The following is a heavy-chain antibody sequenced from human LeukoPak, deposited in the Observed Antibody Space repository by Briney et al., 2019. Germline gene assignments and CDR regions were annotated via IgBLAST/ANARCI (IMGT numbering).Heavy chain of an antibody. J-gene: IGHJ4*02. Sequence: GGSLRLSCAASGFTFSTYALSWVRQAPGKGLEWVSVLSASVDSAYYADSVKGRFTISRDNSKNTLYLQMNSLRAEDTAVYYCAKGWSGYFNAETYYFDYWGQGTLVTVSS. V-gene: IGHV3-23*01. D-gene: IGHD3-3*01. CDR3: AKGWSGYFNAETYYFDY. CDR1: GFTFSTYA. CDR2: LSASVDSA.